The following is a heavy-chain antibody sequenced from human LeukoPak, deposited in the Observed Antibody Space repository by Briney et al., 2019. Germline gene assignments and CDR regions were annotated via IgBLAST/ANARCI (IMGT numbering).Heavy chain of an antibody. J-gene: IGHJ6*02. V-gene: IGHV3-30*18. D-gene: IGHD2-15*01. CDR2: ISYDGSNK. CDR3: AKDVYDCSGGSCPQYYYVMDV. CDR1: GFTFSSYG. Sequence: GGSLRLSCAASGFTFSSYGMHWVRQAPAKGLEWVAIISYDGSNKYYADSVRGRFTISRDNSKNTLSLQMNSLRAEDTALCYCAKDVYDCSGGSCPQYYYVMDVWGQGTTVTVSS.